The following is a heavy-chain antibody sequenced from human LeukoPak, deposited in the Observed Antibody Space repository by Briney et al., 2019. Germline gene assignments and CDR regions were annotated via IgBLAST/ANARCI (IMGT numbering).Heavy chain of an antibody. CDR3: AEDPPGIGGY. CDR1: GFTFSNAW. J-gene: IGHJ4*02. D-gene: IGHD1-26*01. Sequence: QPGGSLRLSCAASGFTFSNAWMSWVRQAPGKGLEWVSAISGSGGSTYYADSVKGRFTISRDNSKNTVYLQMNSLRAEDTAVYYCAEDPPGIGGYWGQGTLVTVSS. CDR2: ISGSGGST. V-gene: IGHV3-23*01.